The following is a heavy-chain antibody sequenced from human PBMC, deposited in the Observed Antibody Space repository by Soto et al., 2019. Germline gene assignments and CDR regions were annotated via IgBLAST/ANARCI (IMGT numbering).Heavy chain of an antibody. CDR2: IWYDGSNK. Sequence: GGSLRLSCAASGFTFSSYGMHWVRQAPGKGLEWVAVIWYDGSNKYYADSVKGRSTISRDNSKNTLYLQMNSLRAEDTAVYYCARDPQYYDILTGYSDNWFDPWGQGTLVTVSS. CDR3: ARDPQYYDILTGYSDNWFDP. J-gene: IGHJ5*02. D-gene: IGHD3-9*01. CDR1: GFTFSSYG. V-gene: IGHV3-33*01.